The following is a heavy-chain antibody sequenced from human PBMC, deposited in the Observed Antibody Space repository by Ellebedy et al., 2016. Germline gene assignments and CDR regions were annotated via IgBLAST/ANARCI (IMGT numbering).Heavy chain of an antibody. CDR2: VNTFSGNT. J-gene: IGHJ4*02. D-gene: IGHD3-10*01. V-gene: IGHV1-18*04. Sequence: ASVKVSCXASGYTFTTFSITWVRQVPGQGLEWMGFVNTFSGNTKFAKKFQGRVSMTTDSSTHTAYMDLRSLRSDDTAMYYCAKTSGWGYGENWGQGTLVTVSS. CDR3: AKTSGWGYGEN. CDR1: GYTFTTFS.